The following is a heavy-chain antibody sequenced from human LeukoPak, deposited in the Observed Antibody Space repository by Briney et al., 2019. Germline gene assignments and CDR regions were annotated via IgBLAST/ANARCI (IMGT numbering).Heavy chain of an antibody. CDR1: GFTFSTYG. J-gene: IGHJ4*02. Sequence: PGGSLRLSCAASGFTFSTYGMHWARQAPGKGLEWVAFIRYDGSNTYSADSVKGRFAISRDNSKNTLYLQMNSLRAEDTAVYYCAKGGSNYDFWSGYSNWGQGTLVTVSS. V-gene: IGHV3-30*02. D-gene: IGHD3-3*01. CDR2: IRYDGSNT. CDR3: AKGGSNYDFWSGYSN.